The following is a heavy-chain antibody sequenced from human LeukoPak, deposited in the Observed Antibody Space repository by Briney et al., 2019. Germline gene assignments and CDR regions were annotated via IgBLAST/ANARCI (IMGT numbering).Heavy chain of an antibody. V-gene: IGHV3-33*01. J-gene: IGHJ4*02. CDR3: ARDGYCSGGSCYSGPPPYDY. CDR2: IWYDGSNK. D-gene: IGHD2-15*01. CDR1: GFTFSSYG. Sequence: PGGSLRLSCAASGFTFSSYGMHWVRQAPGKGLEWVAVIWYDGSNKYYADSVKGRFTISRDNSKNTLYLQMNSLRAEDTAVYYCARDGYCSGGSCYSGPPPYDYWGQGTLVTVSS.